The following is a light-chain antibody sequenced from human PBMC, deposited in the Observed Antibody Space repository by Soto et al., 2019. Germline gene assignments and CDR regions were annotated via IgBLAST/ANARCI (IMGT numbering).Light chain of an antibody. Sequence: IVLTQSPAALSLSPGERATLSCRASQSVSSFLAWYQQKLGQAPRLLIYDAYTRATGVGDRFTGSGSATDFSLTITSLEPEDFAVYYCQQRGKWPSTFGPGTKVDIK. CDR2: DAY. CDR1: QSVSSF. V-gene: IGKV3-11*01. J-gene: IGKJ2*02. CDR3: QQRGKWPST.